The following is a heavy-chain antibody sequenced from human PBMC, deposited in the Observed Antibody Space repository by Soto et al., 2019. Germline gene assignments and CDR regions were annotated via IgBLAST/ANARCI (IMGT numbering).Heavy chain of an antibody. J-gene: IGHJ6*02. Sequence: GGSLRLSCAASGFTFSSYGMHWVRQAPGKGLEWVAVISYDGSNKYYADSVKGRFTISRDNSKNTLYLQMNSLRAEDTAVYYCAKVVEDIVVVVAARRHPLYGMDVWGQGTTVTVSS. V-gene: IGHV3-30*18. CDR1: GFTFSSYG. CDR2: ISYDGSNK. CDR3: AKVVEDIVVVVAARRHPLYGMDV. D-gene: IGHD2-15*01.